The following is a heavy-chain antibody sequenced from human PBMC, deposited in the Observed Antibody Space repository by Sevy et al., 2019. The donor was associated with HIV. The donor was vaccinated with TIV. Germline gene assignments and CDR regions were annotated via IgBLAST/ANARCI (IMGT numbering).Heavy chain of an antibody. CDR3: VRDRDGSGSSGGYGMDV. J-gene: IGHJ6*02. Sequence: GGSLRLSCVASGLTFSSYSMKWVRQAPGKGLEWVSSISSSSSYIYYADSVKGRFTISRDNAKKSLYLQVNSLRAEDTAVYYCVRDRDGSGSSGGYGMDVWGQGTTVTV. CDR2: ISSSSSYI. D-gene: IGHD3-10*01. CDR1: GLTFSSYS. V-gene: IGHV3-21*01.